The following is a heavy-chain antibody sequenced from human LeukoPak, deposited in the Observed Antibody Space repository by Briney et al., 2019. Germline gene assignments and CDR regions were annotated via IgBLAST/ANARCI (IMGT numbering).Heavy chain of an antibody. D-gene: IGHD2-8*01. J-gene: IGHJ5*02. CDR1: GGSFSGYY. CDR2: INHSGST. CDR3: ARPRGYCTNGVCYPRGWFDP. V-gene: IGHV4-34*01. Sequence: PSETLSLTCAVYGGSFSGYYWSWIRQPPGKGLEWIGEINHSGSTNYNPSLKSRVTISVDTSKNQFSLKLSSVTAADTAVYYCARPRGYCTNGVCYPRGWFDPWGQGTLVTVSS.